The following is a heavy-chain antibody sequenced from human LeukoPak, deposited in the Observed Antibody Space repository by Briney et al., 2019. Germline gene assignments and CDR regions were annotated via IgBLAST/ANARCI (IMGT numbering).Heavy chain of an antibody. CDR3: AKEYTPSSPLGELDS. Sequence: PGGSLRLSCAVSGFNLNSYAMHWVRQAPGKGLEWVAVIRHDEANSFYADSVQGRFTISRDTSKKLLYLRMNSLRVEDTAVYYCAKEYTPSSPLGELDSWGQGTLVTVSS. CDR1: GFNLNSYA. CDR2: IRHDEANS. V-gene: IGHV3-30*02. J-gene: IGHJ4*02. D-gene: IGHD6-6*01.